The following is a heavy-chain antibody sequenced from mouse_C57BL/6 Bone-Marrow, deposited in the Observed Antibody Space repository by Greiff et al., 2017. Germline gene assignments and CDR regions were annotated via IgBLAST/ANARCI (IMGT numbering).Heavy chain of an antibody. V-gene: IGHV1-55*01. D-gene: IGHD1-1*01. J-gene: IGHJ4*01. CDR3: ARRDYYGSSYAMDY. CDR1: GYTFTSYW. Sequence: QVQLQQPGAELVKPGASVKMSCKASGYTFTSYWITWVKQRPGQGLEWMGDIYPGSGSTNYNETFKSKATLTVDTSSSTAYMQLSSLTSEDSAVYYCARRDYYGSSYAMDYWGQGTSVTVSS. CDR2: IYPGSGST.